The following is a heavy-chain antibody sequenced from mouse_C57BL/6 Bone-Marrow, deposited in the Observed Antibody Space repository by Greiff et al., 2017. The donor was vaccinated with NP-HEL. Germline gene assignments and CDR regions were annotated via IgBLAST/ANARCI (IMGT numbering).Heavy chain of an antibody. CDR3: ASLFYYYGSSHWYFDV. Sequence: QVQLQQSGAELARPGASVKLSCKASGYTFTSYGISWVKQRTGQGLEWIGEIYPRSGNTYYNEKFKGKATLTADKSSSTAYMELRSLTSEDSAVYFGASLFYYYGSSHWYFDVWGTGTTVTVSS. D-gene: IGHD1-1*01. V-gene: IGHV1-81*01. CDR1: GYTFTSYG. J-gene: IGHJ1*03. CDR2: IYPRSGNT.